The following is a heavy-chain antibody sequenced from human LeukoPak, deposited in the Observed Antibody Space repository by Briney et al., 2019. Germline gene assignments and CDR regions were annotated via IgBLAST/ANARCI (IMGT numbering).Heavy chain of an antibody. D-gene: IGHD1-7*01. V-gene: IGHV3-21*01. CDR1: GFIFRSYA. Sequence: PGGSLRLSCAASGFIFRSYAMSWVRQAPGKGLEWVSSISSSSSYIYYADSVKGRFTISRDNAKNSLYLQMNSLKAEDTAVYYCARDAGITGTTEFDYWGQGTLVTVSS. J-gene: IGHJ4*02. CDR3: ARDAGITGTTEFDY. CDR2: ISSSSSYI.